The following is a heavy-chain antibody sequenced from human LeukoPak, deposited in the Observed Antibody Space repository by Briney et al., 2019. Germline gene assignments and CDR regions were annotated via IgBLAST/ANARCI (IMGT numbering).Heavy chain of an antibody. J-gene: IGHJ4*02. D-gene: IGHD5-18*01. Sequence: PSETLSLTCTVSGGSISSSYWSWIRQPPGKGLEWIGYIHYSGNTNYTPTLRSRLTMSVDTSKNQFSLKLSSVTAADTAVYYCARGRGYSYGTFDYWGQGTLVTVSS. CDR2: IHYSGNT. CDR1: GGSISSSY. CDR3: ARGRGYSYGTFDY. V-gene: IGHV4-59*01.